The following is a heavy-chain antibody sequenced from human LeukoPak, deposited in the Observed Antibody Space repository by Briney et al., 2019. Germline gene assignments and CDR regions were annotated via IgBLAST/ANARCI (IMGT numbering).Heavy chain of an antibody. Sequence: PSQTLSLTCTVSGGSISSYYWSWIRQPPGKGLEWIGYIYYSGSTNYNPSLKSRVTISVDTSKNQFSPKLSSVTAADTAVYYCARHILDGTTFGVVIPSPEYGMDVWGQGTTVTVSS. V-gene: IGHV4-59*08. CDR1: GGSISSYY. J-gene: IGHJ6*02. CDR2: IYYSGST. D-gene: IGHD3-3*01. CDR3: ARHILDGTTFGVVIPSPEYGMDV.